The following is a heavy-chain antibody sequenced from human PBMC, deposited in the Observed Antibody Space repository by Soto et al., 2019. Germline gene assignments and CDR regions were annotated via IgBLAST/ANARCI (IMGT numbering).Heavy chain of an antibody. CDR2: IIPIVGTA. D-gene: IGHD1-26*01. J-gene: IGHJ4*02. V-gene: IGHV1-69*11. CDR1: GYTFTSYY. CDR3: ASEVGATIN. Sequence: SVKVSCKASGYTFTSYYMHWVRQAPGQGLEWMGRIIPIVGTASYAQKFQGRVTITADESTSTTYMELSSLRSEDTAVYYCASEVGATINWGQGTLVTVSS.